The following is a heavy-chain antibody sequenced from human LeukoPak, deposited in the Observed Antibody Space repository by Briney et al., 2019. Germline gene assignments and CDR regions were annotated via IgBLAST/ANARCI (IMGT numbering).Heavy chain of an antibody. V-gene: IGHV4-61*02. CDR2: IYTSGST. D-gene: IGHD2-2*01. CDR3: ARHSAFCGSTSCYDFDY. CDR1: GGSISSGSYY. Sequence: SQTLSLTCTVSGGSISSGSYYWSWIRQPAGKGLEWIGRIYTSGSTNYNPSLKSRVTISVDTSKNQFSLKLSSVTAADTAVYYCARHSAFCGSTSCYDFDYWGQGTLVTVSS. J-gene: IGHJ4*02.